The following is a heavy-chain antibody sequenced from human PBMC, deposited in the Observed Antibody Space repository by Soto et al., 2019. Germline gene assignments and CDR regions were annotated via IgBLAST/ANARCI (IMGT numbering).Heavy chain of an antibody. J-gene: IGHJ4*02. D-gene: IGHD5-12*01. CDR2: ISARGGSS. CDR3: AKASIEYSASVDN. V-gene: IGHV3-23*01. CDR1: GFSFSSYA. Sequence: DVQLLESGGGLVQPGGSLRLSCAASGFSFSSYAMVWVRQAPGKGLEWVAVISARGGSSYFADSVKGRFTPSRDNSKNVLSLEMNSLRAEDTAIYFCAKASIEYSASVDNWGQGTLVVVSS.